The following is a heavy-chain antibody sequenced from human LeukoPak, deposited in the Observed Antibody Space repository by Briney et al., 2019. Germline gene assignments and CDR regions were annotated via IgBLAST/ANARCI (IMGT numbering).Heavy chain of an antibody. CDR2: ISYDGSNK. V-gene: IGHV3-30*18. D-gene: IGHD6-13*01. Sequence: AGGSMRLSCAASGFTFSTYGMHWVRQAPGKGLEWVAVISYDGSNKYYADSVKGRFTISRDKSKNTLYMQMNSLRAEDTAVYYCAKDEAKDEEVAAGGTWGSIDYWGQGTLVTVSS. CDR3: AKDEAKDEEVAAGGTWGSIDY. CDR1: GFTFSTYG. J-gene: IGHJ4*02.